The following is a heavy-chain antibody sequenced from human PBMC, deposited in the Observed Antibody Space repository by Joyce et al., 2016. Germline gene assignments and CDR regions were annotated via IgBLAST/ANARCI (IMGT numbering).Heavy chain of an antibody. CDR1: GFNLISYA. CDR2: ISSSGGST. Sequence: EMQLLESGGGLVQPGGSLRLSCAGSGFNLISYAMTWVRQAPGKVLEWVSSISSSGGSTHSADSVMGRFTVSRDNAKNTLYLQMNSLRAEDTAVYYCAKRLFDTATVPGYNFYYGMDVWGQGTTVTVSS. CDR3: AKRLFDTATVPGYNFYYGMDV. D-gene: IGHD1-1*01. J-gene: IGHJ6*02. V-gene: IGHV3-23*01.